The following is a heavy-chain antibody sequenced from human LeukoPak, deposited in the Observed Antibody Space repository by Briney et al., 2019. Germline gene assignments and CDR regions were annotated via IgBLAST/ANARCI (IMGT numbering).Heavy chain of an antibody. D-gene: IGHD2-21*01. Sequence: GGSLRLSCAASGFTFTDFWMHWVRQAPGGGLVWVSRVKGDEISTLYADSVKGRFTIPRDNAKNTLYLQMNSLRADDTALYYCATGPYSAFEMWGQGTMVTVSS. J-gene: IGHJ3*02. CDR3: ATGPYSAFEM. V-gene: IGHV3-74*01. CDR2: VKGDEIST. CDR1: GFTFTDFW.